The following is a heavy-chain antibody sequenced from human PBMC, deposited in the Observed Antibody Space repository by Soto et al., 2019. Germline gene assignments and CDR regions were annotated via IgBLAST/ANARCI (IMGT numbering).Heavy chain of an antibody. V-gene: IGHV3-7*01. CDR2: IKQDGSEK. Sequence: GSLRLSCAASGFTFSSYWMSWVRQAPGKGLEWVANIKQDGSEKYYVDSVKGRFTISRDNAKNSLYLQMNSLRAEDTAVYYCASKLRFLEWYDWGKGTLVTVSS. J-gene: IGHJ4*02. CDR3: ASKLRFLEWYD. D-gene: IGHD3-3*01. CDR1: GFTFSSYW.